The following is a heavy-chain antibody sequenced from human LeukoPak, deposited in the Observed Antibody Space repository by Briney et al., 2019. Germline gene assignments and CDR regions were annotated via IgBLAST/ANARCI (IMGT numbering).Heavy chain of an antibody. CDR2: IKEDGSEI. Sequence: PGGSLRLSCAASGFTFSSKWVSWVRQAPGNGLEWVANIKEDGSEIYYMDSVKGRFTISRDNAKNSLYLQMNNLRAEDTAVYYCARDEIWGQGTLVTVSS. D-gene: IGHD5-24*01. CDR3: ARDEI. V-gene: IGHV3-7*01. CDR1: GFTFSSKW. J-gene: IGHJ4*02.